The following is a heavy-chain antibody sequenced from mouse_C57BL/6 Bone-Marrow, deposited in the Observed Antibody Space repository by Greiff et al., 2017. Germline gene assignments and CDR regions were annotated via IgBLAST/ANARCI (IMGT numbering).Heavy chain of an antibody. V-gene: IGHV1-7*01. CDR2: INPSSGYT. CDR1: GYTFTSYW. J-gene: IGHJ3*01. CDR3: ARGYYGSSYAWFAY. Sequence: QVQLQQSGAELAKPGASVKLSCKASGYTFTSYWMHWVKQRPGQGLEWIGYINPSSGYTKYNQKFKDKATLTADTSSSTAYMQLSSLTYEDSAVYYCARGYYGSSYAWFAYWGQGTLVTVSA. D-gene: IGHD1-1*01.